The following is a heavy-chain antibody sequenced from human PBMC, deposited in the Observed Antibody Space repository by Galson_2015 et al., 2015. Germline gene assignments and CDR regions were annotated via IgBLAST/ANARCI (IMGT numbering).Heavy chain of an antibody. CDR1: GFTFSRFW. Sequence: SLRLSCAASGFTFSRFWMSWVRQAPGKGLEWVANIKRDGSEKYYVDSVKGRFTISRDNAKNSLYLQMNGLKTEDTAVYYRTTDPDDYVYWGQGTPVTVSA. CDR3: TTDPDDYVY. D-gene: IGHD4-17*01. CDR2: IKRDGSEK. J-gene: IGHJ4*02. V-gene: IGHV3-7*03.